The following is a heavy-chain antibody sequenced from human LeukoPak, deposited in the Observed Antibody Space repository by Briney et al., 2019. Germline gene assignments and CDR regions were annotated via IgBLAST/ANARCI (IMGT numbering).Heavy chain of an antibody. J-gene: IGHJ5*02. V-gene: IGHV4-34*01. CDR2: INHSGST. CDR3: ARQYSSGWFFGGWFDP. CDR1: GGSFSGYY. Sequence: SETLSLTCAVYGGSFSGYYWSWIRQPPGKGLEWIGEINHSGSTNYNPSLKSRVTISVDTSKNHFSLKLSFVTAADTAVYYCARQYSSGWFFGGWFDPWGQGTLVTVSS. D-gene: IGHD6-19*01.